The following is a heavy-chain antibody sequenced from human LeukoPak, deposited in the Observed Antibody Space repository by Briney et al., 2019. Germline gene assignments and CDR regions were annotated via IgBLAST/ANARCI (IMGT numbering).Heavy chain of an antibody. D-gene: IGHD4-17*01. CDR1: GGSISSYY. J-gene: IGHJ4*02. CDR2: IYTSGTT. CDR3: ARLSTVTTSFDY. Sequence: SETLSLTCTVSGGSISSYYWSWIRQPAGKGLEWIGRIYTSGTTHYNPSLKSRVTMSVDTSKNQFSLKLSSVTAADTAVYYCARLSTVTTSFDYCGQRTLLTVSS. V-gene: IGHV4-4*07.